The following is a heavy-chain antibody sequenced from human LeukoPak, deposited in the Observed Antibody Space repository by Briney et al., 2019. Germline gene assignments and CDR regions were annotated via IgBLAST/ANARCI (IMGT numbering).Heavy chain of an antibody. J-gene: IGHJ4*02. D-gene: IGHD1-14*01. Sequence: GGSLRLSCTASGLTFSNYATTWVRQAPGKGLEWVAVIAYDGSRAFYADSVKGRFTISRDNSKNTMSVQMDDLRAEDTAVYYCTRYNNDHFDYWGQGTLVTVSS. CDR1: GLTFSNYA. CDR3: TRYNNDHFDY. CDR2: IAYDGSRA. V-gene: IGHV3-33*08.